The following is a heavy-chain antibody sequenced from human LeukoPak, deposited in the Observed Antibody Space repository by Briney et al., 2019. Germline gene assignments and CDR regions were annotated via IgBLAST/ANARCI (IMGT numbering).Heavy chain of an antibody. CDR2: INPNSGGT. J-gene: IGHJ4*02. Sequence: EASVKVSCKGSGYTFTGYYMHWVRQAPGQGLEWMGWINPNSGGTNYAQKFQGRVTMTRDTSISTAYMELSSLRSEDTAVYYCARLAAAGAGWGQGTLVTVSS. CDR1: GYTFTGYY. CDR3: ARLAAAGAG. V-gene: IGHV1-2*02. D-gene: IGHD6-13*01.